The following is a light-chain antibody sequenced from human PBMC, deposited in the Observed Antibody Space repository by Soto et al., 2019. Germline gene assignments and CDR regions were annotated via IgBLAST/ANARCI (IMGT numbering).Light chain of an antibody. CDR3: QQCNSSPLT. CDR2: TAS. V-gene: IGKV1-5*03. Sequence: DVQMTQSPATLSASVGDRVTITCRASQSISSRFAWYQQKPGKAPKLLIYTASILESGVPARFSGSESGTEFPLTSSSLQPEDFANYYYQQCNSSPLTFGQGTNLEIK. CDR1: QSISSR. J-gene: IGKJ2*01.